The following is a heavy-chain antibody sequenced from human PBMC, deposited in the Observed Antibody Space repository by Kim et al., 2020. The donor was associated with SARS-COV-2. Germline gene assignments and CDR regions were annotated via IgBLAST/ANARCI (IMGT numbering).Heavy chain of an antibody. CDR1: GGSISRSNW. J-gene: IGHJ6*03. CDR3: ARERVTMIVVVITPVYYYYMDV. V-gene: IGHV4-4*02. CDR2: IYHSGRI. D-gene: IGHD3-22*01. Sequence: SETLSLTCAVSGGSISRSNWRRWGRQPREKGLGGVGEIYHSGRINYNPSVKGRVTISVDKAKNKFSLKLSSVTAADTAVYYCARERVTMIVVVITPVYYYYMDVWGNGTTVTV.